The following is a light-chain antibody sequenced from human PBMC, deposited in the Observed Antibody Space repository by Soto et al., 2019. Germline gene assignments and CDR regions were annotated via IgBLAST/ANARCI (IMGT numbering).Light chain of an antibody. CDR3: MQALQTRT. Sequence: DIVMTQSPLSLPVTPGEPASISCRSSQSLLHSNGYNYLDWYLQKPGQSPQLLIYLGSNRASGVPDRFSGSGSGTDFTLKISRVEAEDVGVYYCMQALQTRTFGGGTKVDI. J-gene: IGKJ4*01. CDR1: QSLLHSNGYNY. CDR2: LGS. V-gene: IGKV2-28*01.